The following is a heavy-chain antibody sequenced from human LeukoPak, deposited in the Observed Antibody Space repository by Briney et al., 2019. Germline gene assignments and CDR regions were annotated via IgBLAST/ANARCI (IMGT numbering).Heavy chain of an antibody. CDR1: GGSITSGSYY. CDR3: ARDGGTGGPFDY. D-gene: IGHD3-16*01. Sequence: SQTLSLTCTVSGGSITSGSYYWSWIRQPAGKGLEWIVRIYTSGSTDYNPSPKSPFTISVSTSKNQFPLTLSPPTAADTAVYYCARDGGTGGPFDYWGQGTLVTVSS. V-gene: IGHV4-61*02. J-gene: IGHJ4*02. CDR2: IYTSGST.